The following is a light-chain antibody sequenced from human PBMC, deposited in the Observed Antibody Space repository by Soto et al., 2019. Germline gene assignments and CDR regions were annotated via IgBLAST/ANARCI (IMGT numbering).Light chain of an antibody. CDR1: QGISSS. J-gene: IGKJ3*01. CDR2: AAS. CDR3: QEYHSPPFT. Sequence: DIQMTQSPSSLSASVGDTVTITCRASQGISSSLAWYQQKAGKVPDLLIYAASTLQSGVPSHFSGSGSGTDFTPTISSLQRADVATYYCQEYHSPPFTFGPGTRVEMK. V-gene: IGKV1-27*01.